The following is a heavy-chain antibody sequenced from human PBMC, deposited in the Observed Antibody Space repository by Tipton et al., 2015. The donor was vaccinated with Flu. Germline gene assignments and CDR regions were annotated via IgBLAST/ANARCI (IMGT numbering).Heavy chain of an antibody. CDR2: VSAASVTI. Sequence: SLRLSCVGSGFTFSHYEMNWVRQAPGKGLEWPSYVSAASVTIYYADSVKGRFTISRDNAENSLYLQMNSLRVEDSAVYYWARTLNFDSWGQGTLVTVSS. V-gene: IGHV3-48*03. CDR1: GFTFSHYE. CDR3: ARTLNFDS. J-gene: IGHJ5*01.